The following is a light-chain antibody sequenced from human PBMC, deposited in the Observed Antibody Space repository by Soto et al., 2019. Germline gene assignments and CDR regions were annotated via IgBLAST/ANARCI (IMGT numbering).Light chain of an antibody. J-gene: IGLJ1*01. CDR1: GSNIGSNT. V-gene: IGLV1-44*01. Sequence: QSVLTQPPSASGTTGQRVTLSCSGSGSNIGSNTVNWYQQLPGTAPKLRIYSNNQRPSGVPDRFSGSKSGTSASLAISGLQSEDEADYYCAAWDDSLNGYVFGTGTKLTVL. CDR3: AAWDDSLNGYV. CDR2: SNN.